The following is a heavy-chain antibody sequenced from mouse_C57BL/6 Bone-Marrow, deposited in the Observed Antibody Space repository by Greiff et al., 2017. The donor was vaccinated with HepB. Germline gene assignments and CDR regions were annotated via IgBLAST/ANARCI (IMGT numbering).Heavy chain of an antibody. Sequence: EVKLQESGAELVRPGASVKLSCTASSFNIKDDYMHWVKQRPEQGLEWIGWIDPENGDTEYASKFQGKATITADTSSNTAYLQLSSLTSEDTAVYYCTCWYFDVWGTGTTVTVSS. CDR2: IDPENGDT. CDR1: SFNIKDDY. J-gene: IGHJ1*03. CDR3: TCWYFDV. V-gene: IGHV14-4*01.